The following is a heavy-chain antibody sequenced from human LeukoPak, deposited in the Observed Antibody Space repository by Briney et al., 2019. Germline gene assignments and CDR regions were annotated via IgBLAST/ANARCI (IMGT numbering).Heavy chain of an antibody. V-gene: IGHV3-7*01. J-gene: IGHJ3*02. CDR2: INQDGSEK. Sequence: GGSLRLSCAASGFTFTTNWMTWVRQAPGKGLEWVATINQDGSEKYYVDSVKGRFTISRDNAKNSLLLQMNSLRAEDTAVYYCAGSSSSFGDAFDIWGQGTMVTVSS. CDR1: GFTFTTNW. D-gene: IGHD6-6*01. CDR3: AGSSSSFGDAFDI.